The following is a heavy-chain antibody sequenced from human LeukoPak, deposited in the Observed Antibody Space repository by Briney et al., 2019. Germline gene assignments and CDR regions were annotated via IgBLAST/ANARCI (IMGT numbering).Heavy chain of an antibody. CDR3: ARSITSSWYGDFQH. J-gene: IGHJ1*01. CDR1: GGSMSGYF. CDR2: IYYSGST. V-gene: IGHV4-59*01. Sequence: SETLSLTCTVSGGSMSGYFWSWIRQPPGKGLEWIGYIYYSGSTNYNPSLKSRVTISVDTSKNQFSLKLSSVTAADTAVYYCARSITSSWYGDFQHWGQGTLDTVSS. D-gene: IGHD6-13*01.